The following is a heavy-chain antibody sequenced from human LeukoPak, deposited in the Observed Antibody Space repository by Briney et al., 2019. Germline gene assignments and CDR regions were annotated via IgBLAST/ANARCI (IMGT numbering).Heavy chain of an antibody. CDR3: ARVVGDYFDY. CDR1: GGSISSGGYY. J-gene: IGHJ4*02. V-gene: IGHV4-31*03. CDR2: IHHGGST. D-gene: IGHD1-26*01. Sequence: SQTLSLTCTVSGGSISSGGYYWSWIRQHPGKGPEWIGYIHHGGSTYYNPSLKSRVSISVDTSINQFSLNLTSVTATDTAIYFCARVVGDYFDYWGQGTLVTVSS.